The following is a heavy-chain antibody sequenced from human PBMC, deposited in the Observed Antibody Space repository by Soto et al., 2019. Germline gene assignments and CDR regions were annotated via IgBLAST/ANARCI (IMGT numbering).Heavy chain of an antibody. CDR2: INPNSGGT. CDR3: ARDRARSGYYEPYYYYGMDV. J-gene: IGHJ6*02. D-gene: IGHD3-3*01. V-gene: IGHV1-2*04. CDR1: GYTFTGYY. Sequence: GASVKVSCKASGYTFTGYYMHWVRQAPGQGLEWMGWINPNSGGTNYAQKFQGWVTMTRDTSISTAYMELSRLRSGDTAVYYCARDRARSGYYEPYYYYGMDVWGQGTTVTVSS.